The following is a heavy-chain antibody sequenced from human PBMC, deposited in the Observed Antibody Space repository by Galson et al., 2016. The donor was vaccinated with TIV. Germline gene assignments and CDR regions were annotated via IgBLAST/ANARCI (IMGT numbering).Heavy chain of an antibody. Sequence: SLRLSCAASDFTFNSYVMHWVRQAPGKGLEYVSGINTNGQTTHYSNSVRGRFTISRDNSKNTIYLQMGSLSAEDMGVYYCAREGLARKTWLDYWGQGALVTVSS. CDR3: AREGLARKTWLDY. CDR2: INTNGQTT. D-gene: IGHD3/OR15-3a*01. V-gene: IGHV3-64*01. CDR1: DFTFNSYV. J-gene: IGHJ4*02.